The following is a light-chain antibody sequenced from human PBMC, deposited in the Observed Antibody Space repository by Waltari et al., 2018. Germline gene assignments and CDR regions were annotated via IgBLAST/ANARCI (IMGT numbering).Light chain of an antibody. Sequence: EIVMTQSPATVSVSPGERATLSCRASQSVSSNLAWYQHKPGQAPRLLIYGASTRATGIPARFSGSGSGTEFTLTISSLQSEDFAVYYCQQYNNSLFTFGPGTKVDIK. CDR3: QQYNNSLFT. V-gene: IGKV3-15*01. CDR2: GAS. J-gene: IGKJ3*01. CDR1: QSVSSN.